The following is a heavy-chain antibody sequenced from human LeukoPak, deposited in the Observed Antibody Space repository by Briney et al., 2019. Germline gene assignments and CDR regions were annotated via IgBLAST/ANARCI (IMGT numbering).Heavy chain of an antibody. Sequence: GGSLRLSCAASGFTFSSYSMNWVRQAPGKGLEWVSSISSSSSYIYYADSVKGRFTISRDNAKNSLYLQMNSLTAEDTAVYYCARDPPYCSGGSCYIDYWGQGTPVTVSS. CDR1: GFTFSSYS. D-gene: IGHD2-15*01. CDR2: ISSSSSYI. CDR3: ARDPPYCSGGSCYIDY. V-gene: IGHV3-21*01. J-gene: IGHJ4*02.